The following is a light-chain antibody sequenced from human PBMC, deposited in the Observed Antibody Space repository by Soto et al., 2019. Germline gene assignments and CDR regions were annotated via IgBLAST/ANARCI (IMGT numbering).Light chain of an antibody. V-gene: IGLV1-40*01. CDR3: QSYDSSLSGYVI. CDR2: GNS. Sequence: QSVLTQPPSVSRAPGQRVTISCTGSSSNIGTPYDVHWYQQLPGTAPKLLIYGNSNRPSGVPDRFSGSKSGTSASLAITGLQAEDEADYYCQSYDSSLSGYVIFGGGTKLTVL. CDR1: SSNIGTPYD. J-gene: IGLJ2*01.